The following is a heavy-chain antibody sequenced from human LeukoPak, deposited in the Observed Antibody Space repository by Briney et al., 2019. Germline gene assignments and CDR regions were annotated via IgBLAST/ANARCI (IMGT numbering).Heavy chain of an antibody. D-gene: IGHD1/OR15-1a*01. CDR3: ARSRNNALDV. Sequence: GGSLRLSCAACGFAFSNYGMNWVRQAPGKGLEWLSYITTTSTIYYADSMRGRFTISRDNAENSLYLQMNSLRDEDTAVYYCARSRNNALDVWGQGTTVTVSS. CDR1: GFAFSNYG. V-gene: IGHV3-48*02. J-gene: IGHJ6*02. CDR2: ITTTSTI.